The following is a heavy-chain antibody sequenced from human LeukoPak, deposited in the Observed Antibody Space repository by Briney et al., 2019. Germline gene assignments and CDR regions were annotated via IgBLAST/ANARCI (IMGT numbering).Heavy chain of an antibody. Sequence: PGRSLRLSCAASGFSFDDYAMHWVRQAPGKGLEWVSGITWNSGSIAYADSVKGRFTISRDNAKNSLYLQMNSLRAEDTAVYYCQLLDYWGQGTLVTVSS. CDR3: QLLDY. D-gene: IGHD2-21*01. V-gene: IGHV3-9*01. CDR1: GFSFDDYA. CDR2: ITWNSGSI. J-gene: IGHJ4*02.